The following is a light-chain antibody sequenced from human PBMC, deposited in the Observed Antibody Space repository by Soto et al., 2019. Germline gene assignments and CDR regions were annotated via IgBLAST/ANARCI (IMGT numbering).Light chain of an antibody. J-gene: IGKJ5*01. CDR3: QQYNNLPIT. Sequence: VLTQSPATLSVSPGEGATLSCRASQSVNVLLAWYQQKPGQAPRLLIYRASPRATVVPARFSGSGSETDFTLTIITLQSEDFAVYYCQQYNNLPITFGQGTRLEIK. V-gene: IGKV3-15*01. CDR1: QSVNVL. CDR2: RAS.